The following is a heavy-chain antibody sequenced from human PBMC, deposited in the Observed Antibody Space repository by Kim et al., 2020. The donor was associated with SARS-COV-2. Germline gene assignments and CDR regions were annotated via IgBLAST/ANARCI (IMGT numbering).Heavy chain of an antibody. V-gene: IGHV3-30*18. CDR2: ISYEGSKK. J-gene: IGHJ5*01. CDR1: GFNFNNNG. CDR3: AKSHQIFWFGESRLFDS. D-gene: IGHD3-10*01. Sequence: GGSLRLSCVGSGFNFNNNGMHWVRQAPGKGLEWLAVISYEGSKKYYEDSLRGRFTVSRDNVKNTVYLQMNSLETEDTAVYYCAKSHQIFWFGESRLFDS.